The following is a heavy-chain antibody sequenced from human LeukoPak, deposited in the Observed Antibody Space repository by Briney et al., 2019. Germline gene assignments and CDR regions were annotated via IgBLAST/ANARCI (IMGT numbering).Heavy chain of an antibody. Sequence: GESLRISCKGSGYSFSSYWIGWVRQISGKGLEWMGIIYPGDSDTRYSPSFQGQVTISADKSISTAYLQWSSLKASDSAMYYCARQSATPRGMDVWGQGTTVTVSS. J-gene: IGHJ6*02. D-gene: IGHD5-12*01. V-gene: IGHV5-51*01. CDR1: GYSFSSYW. CDR3: ARQSATPRGMDV. CDR2: IYPGDSDT.